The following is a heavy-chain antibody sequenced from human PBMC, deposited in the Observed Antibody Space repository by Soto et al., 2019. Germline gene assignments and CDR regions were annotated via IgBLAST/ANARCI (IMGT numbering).Heavy chain of an antibody. J-gene: IGHJ6*03. V-gene: IGHV3-11*01. CDR3: EVGGDYDYYYYMDV. CDR2: ISSSGSTI. CDR1: GFTFSDYY. D-gene: IGHD4-17*01. Sequence: PGGSLRLSCAASGFTFSDYYMSWIRQAPGKGLEWVSYISSSGSTIYYADSVRGRFTISRDNAKNSLYLQMNSLRAEDTAVYYCEVGGDYDYYYYMDVWGKGTTVTVSS.